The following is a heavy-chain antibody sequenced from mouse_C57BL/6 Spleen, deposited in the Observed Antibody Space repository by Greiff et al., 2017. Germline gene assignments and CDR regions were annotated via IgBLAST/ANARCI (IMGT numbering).Heavy chain of an antibody. J-gene: IGHJ4*01. V-gene: IGHV1-26*01. D-gene: IGHD1-1*01. CDR1: GYTFTDYY. Sequence: EVQLQQSGPELVKPGASVKISCKASGYTFTDYYMNWVKQSHGKSLEWIGDINPNNGGTSYNQKFKGKATLTVDKSSSTAYMELRSLTSEDSAVYYFARYYYGSIFYYAMDYWGQGTSVTVSS. CDR3: ARYYYGSIFYYAMDY. CDR2: INPNNGGT.